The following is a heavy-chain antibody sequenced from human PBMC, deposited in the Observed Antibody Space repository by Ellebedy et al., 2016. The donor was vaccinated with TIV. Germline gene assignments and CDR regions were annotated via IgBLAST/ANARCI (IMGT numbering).Heavy chain of an antibody. Sequence: SETLSLTCTVSGGSISSSSYYWGWIRQPPGKGLEWIGSIYYSGSTYYNPSLKSRVTISVDTSKNQFSLKLSSVTAADTAVYYCASSGPLGPTTHDYWGQGTLVTVSS. CDR2: IYYSGST. CDR3: ASSGPLGPTTHDY. J-gene: IGHJ4*02. D-gene: IGHD3-10*01. CDR1: GGSISSSSYY. V-gene: IGHV4-39*07.